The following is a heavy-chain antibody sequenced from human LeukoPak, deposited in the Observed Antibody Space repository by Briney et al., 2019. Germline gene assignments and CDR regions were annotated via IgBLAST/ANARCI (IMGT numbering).Heavy chain of an antibody. V-gene: IGHV1-2*02. CDR3: AREISVTTDWFDP. Sequence: ASVKVSCKASGYTFTGYYMHWVRQAPGQGLEWMGWINPNSGGTNYAQKFQGRVTMTRDTSISTAYMELSRLRSDDTAVYYCAREISVTTDWFDPWGQGTLVTVSS. CDR1: GYTFTGYY. CDR2: INPNSGGT. D-gene: IGHD4-11*01. J-gene: IGHJ5*02.